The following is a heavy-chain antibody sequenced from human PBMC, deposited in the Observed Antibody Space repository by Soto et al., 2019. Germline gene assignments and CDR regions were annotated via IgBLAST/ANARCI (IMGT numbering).Heavy chain of an antibody. V-gene: IGHV3-15*01. Sequence: EVQLVESGGGFVKPGGSLRLSCAASGFAFSDAWMSWVCQAPGKGLEWVGRSKSKTDGGATDYAAPVRGRFTISRDDSKNTLYLQMNSLKTEDTALYYCTTGNVMIQLYYYGMDVWGQGTTVTVSS. J-gene: IGHJ6*02. CDR2: SKSKTDGGAT. D-gene: IGHD3-16*01. CDR1: GFAFSDAW. CDR3: TTGNVMIQLYYYGMDV.